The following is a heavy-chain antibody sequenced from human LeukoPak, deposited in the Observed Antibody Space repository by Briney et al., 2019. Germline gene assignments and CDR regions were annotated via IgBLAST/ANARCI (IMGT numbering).Heavy chain of an antibody. D-gene: IGHD3-9*01. J-gene: IGHJ4*02. V-gene: IGHV4-39*07. CDR2: IYYSGST. CDR3: ARDTVDDILTGYYRSFDY. CDR1: GGSISSSSYY. Sequence: PSETLSLTCTVSGGSISSSSYYWGLIRQPPGKGLEWIGSIYYSGSTYYNPSLKSRVTISVDTSKNQFSLKLSSVTAADTAVYYCARDTVDDILTGYYRSFDYWGQGTLVTVSS.